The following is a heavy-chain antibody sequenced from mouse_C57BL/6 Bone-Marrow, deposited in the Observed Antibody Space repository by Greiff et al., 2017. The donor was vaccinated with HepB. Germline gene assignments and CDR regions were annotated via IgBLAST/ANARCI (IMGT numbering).Heavy chain of an antibody. J-gene: IGHJ4*01. Sequence: VQLKESGPGLVAPSQSLSITCTVSGFSLTSYGVHWVRQPPGKGLEWLVVIWSDGSTTYNSALKSRLSISKDNSKSQVFLKMNSLQTDDTAMYYCARHDYYGSSHAMDYWGQGTSVTVSS. D-gene: IGHD1-1*01. CDR3: ARHDYYGSSHAMDY. CDR2: IWSDGST. CDR1: GFSLTSYG. V-gene: IGHV2-6-1*01.